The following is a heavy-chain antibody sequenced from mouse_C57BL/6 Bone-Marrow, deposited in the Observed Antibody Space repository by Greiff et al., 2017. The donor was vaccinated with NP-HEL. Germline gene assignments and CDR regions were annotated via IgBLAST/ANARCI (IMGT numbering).Heavy chain of an antibody. CDR3: TRVDDGYYEFAY. Sequence: EVQGVESGEGLVKPGGSLKLSCAASGFTFSSYAMSWVRQTPEKRLEWVAYISSGGDYIYYADTVKGRFTISRDNARNTLYLQMSSLKSEDTAMYYCTRVDDGYYEFAYWGQGTLVTVSA. D-gene: IGHD2-3*01. CDR1: GFTFSSYA. J-gene: IGHJ3*01. V-gene: IGHV5-9-1*02. CDR2: ISSGGDYI.